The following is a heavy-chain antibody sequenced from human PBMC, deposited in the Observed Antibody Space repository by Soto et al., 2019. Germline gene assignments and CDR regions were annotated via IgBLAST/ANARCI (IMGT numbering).Heavy chain of an antibody. Sequence: EVQLLESGGGLVQPGGSLRLSSASSGFTFSKYAMNWVRQAPGKGLEWVSVISGSGGSTYYADALKGRVTISRDNSKNTLYLQMNSLRAEDTAVYYCAKAARYSGYDLVEYFDYWGQGTLVTVSS. V-gene: IGHV3-23*01. J-gene: IGHJ4*02. CDR3: AKAARYSGYDLVEYFDY. CDR1: GFTFSKYA. D-gene: IGHD5-12*01. CDR2: ISGSGGST.